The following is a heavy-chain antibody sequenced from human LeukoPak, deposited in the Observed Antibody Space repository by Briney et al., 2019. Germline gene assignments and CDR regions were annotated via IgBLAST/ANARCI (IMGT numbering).Heavy chain of an antibody. V-gene: IGHV3-30*02. D-gene: IGHD3-22*01. CDR3: AKLGYYYDSSGEFDY. J-gene: IGHJ4*02. CDR1: GFTFSSYG. Sequence: GGSLRLSCAASGFTFSSYGMHWVRQAPGKGLEWVAFIRYDGSNKYYADSVKGRFTISRDNSKNMLYLQMNSLRAEDTAVYYCAKLGYYYDSSGEFDYWGQGTLVTVSS. CDR2: IRYDGSNK.